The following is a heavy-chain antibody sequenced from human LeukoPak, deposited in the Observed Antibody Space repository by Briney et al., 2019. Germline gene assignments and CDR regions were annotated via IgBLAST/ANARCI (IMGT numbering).Heavy chain of an antibody. CDR2: INHIGST. CDR3: ARAGQERTYYDFWSGYFFGGPYYFDY. D-gene: IGHD3-3*01. Sequence: DPSETLSLTCAVYGGSFSGYYWSWIRQPPGKGQEWIGEINHIGSTNYNPSLKSRVTISVDTSKNQFSLKLSSVTAADTAVYYCARAGQERTYYDFWSGYFFGGPYYFDYWGQGTLVTVSS. J-gene: IGHJ4*02. V-gene: IGHV4-34*01. CDR1: GGSFSGYY.